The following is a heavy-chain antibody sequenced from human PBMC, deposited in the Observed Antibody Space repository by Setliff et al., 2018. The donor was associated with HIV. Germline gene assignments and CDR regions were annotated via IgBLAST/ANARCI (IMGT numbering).Heavy chain of an antibody. CDR2: IKQDGSEK. CDR3: ARPTGYSSSWYPLDAFDI. D-gene: IGHD6-13*01. CDR1: GFTFSSYW. Sequence: GGSLRLSCAASGFTFSSYWMSWVRQAPGKGLEWVANIKQDGSEKYYVDSVKGRFTISRDNAKNSLYLQMNSLRAEDTAVYYCARPTGYSSSWYPLDAFDIWGQGTMVTVSS. J-gene: IGHJ3*02. V-gene: IGHV3-7*01.